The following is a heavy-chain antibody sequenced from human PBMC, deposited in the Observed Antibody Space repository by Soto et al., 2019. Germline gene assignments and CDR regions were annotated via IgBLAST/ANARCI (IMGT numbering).Heavy chain of an antibody. CDR1: GYSFTSYW. CDR2: IYPGDSDT. D-gene: IGHD2-21*02. V-gene: IGHV5-51*01. J-gene: IGHJ4*02. Sequence: PGESLKISCKGSGYSFTSYWSGWVRQIPGKGLEWMGIIYPGDSDTRYSPSIQGEVTKSADKSISTAYLQWSSLKASDTAMYYCARRTIYCGGDCYIDYWGQVTLVTVSS. CDR3: ARRTIYCGGDCYIDY.